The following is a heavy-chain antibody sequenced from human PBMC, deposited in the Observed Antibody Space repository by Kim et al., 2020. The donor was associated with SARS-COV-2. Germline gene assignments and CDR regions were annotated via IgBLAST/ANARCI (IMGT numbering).Heavy chain of an antibody. CDR2: FDPEDGAT. V-gene: IGHV1-24*01. Sequence: ASVKVSCKVSGYTLTELSMHWVRHAPGKGLEWMGGFDPEDGATIYAQKFQGRVTMTEDTSTDTAYMELSSLRSEDTAVYYCATELRITMVRGPPGGVVGFDYWGQGTLVTVSS. J-gene: IGHJ4*02. CDR1: GYTLTELS. CDR3: ATELRITMVRGPPGGVVGFDY. D-gene: IGHD3-10*01.